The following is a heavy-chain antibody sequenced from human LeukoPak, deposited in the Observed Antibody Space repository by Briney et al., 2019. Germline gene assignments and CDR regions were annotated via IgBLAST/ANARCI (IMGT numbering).Heavy chain of an antibody. CDR3: ASGWTAMVYFDY. CDR1: GFTFSDYY. CDR2: ISSSGSTI. D-gene: IGHD5-18*01. V-gene: IGHV3-11*01. Sequence: GGSLILSCAASGFTFSDYYMSWIRQAPGKGLEWVSYISSSGSTIYYADSVKGRFTISRDNAKNSLYLQMNSLRAEDTAVYYCASGWTAMVYFDYWGQGTLVTVSS. J-gene: IGHJ4*02.